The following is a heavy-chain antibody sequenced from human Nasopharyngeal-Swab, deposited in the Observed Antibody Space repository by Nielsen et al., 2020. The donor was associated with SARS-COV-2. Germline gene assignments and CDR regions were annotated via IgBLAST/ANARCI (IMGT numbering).Heavy chain of an antibody. CDR2: ISWNSGSI. CDR1: GFTFDDYA. J-gene: IGHJ4*02. V-gene: IGHV3-9*01. D-gene: IGHD2-15*01. CDR3: ARKGMVGHLDY. Sequence: GGSLRLSCAASGFTFDDYAMHWVRQAPGKGLEWVSGISWNSGSIGYADSVKGRFTISRDNAKNTLYLQMNSLRAEDTAVYYCARKGMVGHLDYWGQGTLVTVSS.